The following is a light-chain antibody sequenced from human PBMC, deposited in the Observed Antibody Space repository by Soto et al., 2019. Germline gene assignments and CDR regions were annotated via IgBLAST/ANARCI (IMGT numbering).Light chain of an antibody. CDR3: LQDYDYLWT. CDR1: QDIRSD. Sequence: AIQMTQSPSSLSASVGDSITITCRASQDIRSDLGWYQQKPGRAPKLLIYDGSSLQGGAPSRFSGSGSGTDFTHTISSLQHEDFAIYYGLQDYDYLWTFGQGTKVEIK. CDR2: DGS. J-gene: IGKJ1*01. V-gene: IGKV1-6*01.